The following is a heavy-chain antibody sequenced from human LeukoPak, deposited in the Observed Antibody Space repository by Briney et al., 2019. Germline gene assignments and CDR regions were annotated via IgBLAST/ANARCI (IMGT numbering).Heavy chain of an antibody. Sequence: SETLSLTCTVSGGSISSYYWSWIRQPPGKGLEWIGYIYTSGSTNYNPSLESRVTISVDTSKNQFSLRLSSVTAADTAVYYCARQGGYSSPFYIWGKGTTVAVSS. CDR3: ARQGGYSSPFYI. J-gene: IGHJ6*04. CDR1: GGSISSYY. D-gene: IGHD6-6*01. CDR2: IYTSGST. V-gene: IGHV4-4*09.